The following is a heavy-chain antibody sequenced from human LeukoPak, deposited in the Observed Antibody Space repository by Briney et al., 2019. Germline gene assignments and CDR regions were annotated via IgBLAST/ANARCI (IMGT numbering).Heavy chain of an antibody. CDR2: IRYDGSNK. CDR1: GFTFSSYG. Sequence: PGGSLRLSCAASGFTFSSYGMHWVRQAPGKGLEWVAFIRYDGSNKYYADSVKGRFTISRDNSKNTLYLQMNSLRAEDTAVYYCARLGYCTNGVCYGFDYWGQGTLSPSPQ. V-gene: IGHV3-30*02. D-gene: IGHD2-8*01. CDR3: ARLGYCTNGVCYGFDY. J-gene: IGHJ4*02.